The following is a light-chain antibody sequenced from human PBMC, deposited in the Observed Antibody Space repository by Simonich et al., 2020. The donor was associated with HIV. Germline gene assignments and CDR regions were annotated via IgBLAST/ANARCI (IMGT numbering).Light chain of an antibody. CDR3: CSYAGSGTWV. J-gene: IGLJ3*02. CDR2: EGS. CDR1: SSDVGNYNL. V-gene: IGLV2-23*01. Sequence: QSALTQPASVSGSPGQSITISCTGTSSDVGNYNLFSWFQQHPGKAPKLMIYEGSQRPSGVSNRFSGSKSGNTASLTISGLQAEDEADYYCCSYAGSGTWVFGGGTKLTVL.